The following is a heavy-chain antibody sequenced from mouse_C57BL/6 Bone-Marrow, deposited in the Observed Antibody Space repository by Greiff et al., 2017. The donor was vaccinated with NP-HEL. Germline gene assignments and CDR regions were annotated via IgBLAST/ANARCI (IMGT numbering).Heavy chain of an antibody. CDR2: IDPETGGT. J-gene: IGHJ2*01. CDR3: TRGYLYYFDD. Sequence: VKLMESGAELVRPGASVTLSCKASGYTFTDYEMHWVKQTPVHGLEWIGAIDPETGGTAYNQKFKGKAILTADKSSSTAYMELRSLTSDDSAVYYCTRGYLYYFDDWGQGTTLTVSS. CDR1: GYTFTDYE. V-gene: IGHV1-15*01.